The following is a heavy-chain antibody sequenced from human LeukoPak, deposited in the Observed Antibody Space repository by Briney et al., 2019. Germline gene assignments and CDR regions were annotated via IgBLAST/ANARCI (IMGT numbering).Heavy chain of an antibody. J-gene: IGHJ6*03. CDR3: ARTTEGYCRGRSCYSYYYYMDV. Sequence: SEALSLTCTVSGGSISSYYWSWIRQPPGKGLEWIGYIYYSGSTYYNPSLKSRVTISVDTSKSQFSLKLSSVTAADTAVYYCARTTEGYCRGRSCYSYYYYMDVWGKGTTVTVSS. CDR1: GGSISSYY. CDR2: IYYSGST. V-gene: IGHV4-59*01. D-gene: IGHD2-15*01.